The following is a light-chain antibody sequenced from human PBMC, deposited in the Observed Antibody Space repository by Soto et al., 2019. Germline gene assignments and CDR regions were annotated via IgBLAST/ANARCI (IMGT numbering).Light chain of an antibody. Sequence: DIQMTQSPSTPSASVGDRVTITCRARQSISRWLAWYQQKPGKAPKLLIYDASSLESGVPSRFSGSGSGTEFTLTVTSLQPEDFATYYCQHIDTFRLTFGGGTKVDIK. CDR2: DAS. V-gene: IGKV1-5*01. CDR1: QSISRW. CDR3: QHIDTFRLT. J-gene: IGKJ4*01.